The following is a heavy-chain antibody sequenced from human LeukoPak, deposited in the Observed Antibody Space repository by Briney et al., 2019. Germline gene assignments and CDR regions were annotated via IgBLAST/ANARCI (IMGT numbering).Heavy chain of an antibody. V-gene: IGHV4-30-4*01. Sequence: SQTLSLTCSVSGDSISSDDYYWSWIRQPPGKGLEWIGYILYRGTAYYHPSLKSRVIISVDTSRNEFSLELTSVTAADTAVYYCARRWGTAMVRSFWFDPWGQGTLVTVSS. CDR3: ARRWGTAMVRSFWFDP. CDR2: ILYRGTA. CDR1: GDSISSDDYY. J-gene: IGHJ5*02. D-gene: IGHD5-18*01.